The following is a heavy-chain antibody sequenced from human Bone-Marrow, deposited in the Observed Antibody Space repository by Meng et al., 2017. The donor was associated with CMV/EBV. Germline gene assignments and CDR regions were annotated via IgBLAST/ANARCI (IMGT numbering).Heavy chain of an antibody. Sequence: GGSLRLSCAASGFTFSSYAMSWVRHAPGKGLEWVSVISGSGGSTYYADSVKGRFTISRDNSKNTLYLQMNSLRAEDTAVYYCAKDVGFLEWLFDYWGQGTLVTVSS. V-gene: IGHV3-23*01. J-gene: IGHJ4*02. CDR2: ISGSGGST. CDR3: AKDVGFLEWLFDY. CDR1: GFTFSSYA. D-gene: IGHD3-3*01.